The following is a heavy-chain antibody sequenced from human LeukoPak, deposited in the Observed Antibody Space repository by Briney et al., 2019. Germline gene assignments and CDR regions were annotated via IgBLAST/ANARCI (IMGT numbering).Heavy chain of an antibody. V-gene: IGHV4-59*01. D-gene: IGHD2-15*01. CDR3: ARVSEDRYCSGGSCYPWWFDP. J-gene: IGHJ5*02. CDR2: IYYSGST. CDR1: GGSISSYY. Sequence: SETLSLTCTVSGGSISSYYWSWIRQPLGKGLEWIGYIYYSGSTNYNPSLKSRVTISVDTSKNQFSLKLSSVTAADTAVYYCARVSEDRYCSGGSCYPWWFDPWGQGTLVTVSS.